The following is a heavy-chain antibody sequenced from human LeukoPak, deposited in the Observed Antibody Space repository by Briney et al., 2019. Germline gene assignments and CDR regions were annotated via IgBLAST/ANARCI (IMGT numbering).Heavy chain of an antibody. CDR3: ARHLSGTTMAHYFDF. D-gene: IGHD1-1*01. J-gene: IGHJ4*02. CDR2: IYSSGST. CDR1: GDSISSARNY. Sequence: SETLSLTCSVSGDSISSARNYWGWIRQSPGKGLEWLASIYSSGSTHSNPSLKSRVSISIDTSKNQFPLKLYSVTASDAAIYYCARHLSGTTMAHYFDFWGQGTLVTVSS. V-gene: IGHV4-39*01.